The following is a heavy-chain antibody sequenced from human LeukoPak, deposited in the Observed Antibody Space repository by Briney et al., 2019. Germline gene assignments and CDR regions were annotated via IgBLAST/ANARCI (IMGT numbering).Heavy chain of an antibody. CDR2: IYYSGST. Sequence: PSETLSPTCTVSGGSISSYYWSWIRQPPGKGLEWIGYIYYSGSTNYNPSLKSRVTISVDTSKNQFSLKLSSVTAADTAVYYCARLLIAAAEHRPLDVWGQGTTVTVSS. CDR3: ARLLIAAAEHRPLDV. J-gene: IGHJ6*02. V-gene: IGHV4-59*08. D-gene: IGHD6-13*01. CDR1: GGSISSYY.